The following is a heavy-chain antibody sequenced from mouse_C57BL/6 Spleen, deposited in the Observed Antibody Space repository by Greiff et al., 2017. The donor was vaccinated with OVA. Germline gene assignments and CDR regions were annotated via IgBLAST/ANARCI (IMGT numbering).Heavy chain of an antibody. CDR2: ISYDGSN. Sequence: EVQVVESGPGLVKPSQSLSLTCSVTGYSITSGYYWNWIRQFPGNKLEWMGYISYDGSNNYNPSLKNRISITRDTSKNQFFLKLNSVTTEDTATYYCASGLITTPVDYWGQGTTLTVSS. J-gene: IGHJ2*01. V-gene: IGHV3-6*01. CDR3: ASGLITTPVDY. D-gene: IGHD1-1*01. CDR1: GYSITSGYY.